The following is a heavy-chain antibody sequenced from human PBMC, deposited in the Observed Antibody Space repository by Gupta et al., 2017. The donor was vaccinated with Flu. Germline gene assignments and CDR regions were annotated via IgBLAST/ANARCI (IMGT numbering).Heavy chain of an antibody. D-gene: IGHD3-16*01. Sequence: QVQLQESGPGLVKPSETLSLTCAVSGYSISSGYYWGWIRQPPGKGLEWIGSLSHSGSTPHNPSLKRRVTISVDTSKNQCSLKLSSGPAAQTAVYYWGIRCLYCYNAGYFQHWVHGRLVT. CDR1: GYSISSGYY. CDR2: LSHSGST. V-gene: IGHV4-38-2*01. CDR3: GIRCLYCYNAGYFQH. J-gene: IGHJ1*01.